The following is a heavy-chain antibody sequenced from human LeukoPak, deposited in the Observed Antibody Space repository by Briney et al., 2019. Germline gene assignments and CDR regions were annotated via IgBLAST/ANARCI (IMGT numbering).Heavy chain of an antibody. Sequence: ASVKVSCKTSGYTFTGYYLHWVRQAPGQGLEWMGRIDSDSGGTHYAQKFQVRVTVTRDTSITTVYMELSGLTSDDTAVYYCARVPGPYTTSRFDYWGQGTLVTVSS. CDR3: ARVPGPYTTSRFDY. CDR1: GYTFTGYY. CDR2: IDSDSGGT. D-gene: IGHD2-2*02. J-gene: IGHJ4*02. V-gene: IGHV1-2*02.